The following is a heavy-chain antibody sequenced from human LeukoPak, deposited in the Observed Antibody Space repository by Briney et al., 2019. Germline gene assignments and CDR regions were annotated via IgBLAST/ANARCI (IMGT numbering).Heavy chain of an antibody. V-gene: IGHV3-9*01. CDR2: ISWNSGSI. CDR1: GFTFDDYA. D-gene: IGHD3-10*01. Sequence: GGSLRLSCAASGFTFDDYAIHWVRQAPGKGLEWVSGISWNSGSIGYADSVKGRFTISRDNAKNSLYLQMNSLRAEDTALYYCAKTLGAMVRGVIRGAFDYWGQGTLVTVSS. CDR3: AKTLGAMVRGVIRGAFDY. J-gene: IGHJ4*02.